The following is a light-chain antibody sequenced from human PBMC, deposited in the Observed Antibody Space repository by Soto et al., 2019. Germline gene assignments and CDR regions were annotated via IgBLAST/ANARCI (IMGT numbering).Light chain of an antibody. J-gene: IGKJ1*01. CDR2: SAN. Sequence: DIQMTQSPSTLSASVVERVTITFRASQDISNFLVWFQQRPGKVPKRLMYSANRLESGVPSRFSGSGSGTEFTLTISSLQPEDFATYYCLQHKSYPRTFGQGTKVDI. CDR3: LQHKSYPRT. V-gene: IGKV1-17*03. CDR1: QDISNF.